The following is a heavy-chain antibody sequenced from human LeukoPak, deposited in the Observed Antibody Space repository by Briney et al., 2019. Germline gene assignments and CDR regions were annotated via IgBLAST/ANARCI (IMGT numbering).Heavy chain of an antibody. CDR1: GYTFTSYG. V-gene: IGHV1-18*04. CDR2: ISAYNGNT. J-gene: IGHJ6*04. D-gene: IGHD3-9*01. Sequence: GASVKVSCKASGYTFTSYGISWVRQAPGQGLEWMGWISAYNGNTNYAQKLQGRVTMTTDTSTSTAYMELSRLRSDDTAVYYCARERSPRYWYYDILTGSSPGYIPNSYGMDVWGKGTTVTVSS. CDR3: ARERSPRYWYYDILTGSSPGYIPNSYGMDV.